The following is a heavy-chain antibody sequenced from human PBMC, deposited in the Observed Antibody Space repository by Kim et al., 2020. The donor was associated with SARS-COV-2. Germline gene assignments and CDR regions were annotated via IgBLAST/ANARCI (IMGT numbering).Heavy chain of an antibody. CDR1: GGSISSGGYY. CDR2: IYYSGST. CDR3: ARGSGHQLLFLSSTFQSEFDY. D-gene: IGHD2-2*01. V-gene: IGHV4-31*03. J-gene: IGHJ4*02. Sequence: SETLSLTCTVSGGSISSGGYYWSWIRQHPGKGLEWIGYIYYSGSTYYNPSLKSRVTISVDTSKNQFSLKLSSVTAADTAVYYCARGSGHQLLFLSSTFQSEFDYWGQGTLVTVSS.